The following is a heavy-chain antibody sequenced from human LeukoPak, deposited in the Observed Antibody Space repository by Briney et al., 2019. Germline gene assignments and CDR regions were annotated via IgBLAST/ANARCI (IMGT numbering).Heavy chain of an antibody. Sequence: GRSLRLSCAASGFTFSSYGMHWVRQAPGKGLEWVAVVSSDGGTKYYADSVKGRFTISRDNSKNTLYLQMNSLKTEDTAVYYCAKEGDGAARFAFDIWGQGTMVTVSS. CDR1: GFTFSSYG. CDR3: AKEGDGAARFAFDI. V-gene: IGHV3-30*18. D-gene: IGHD6-6*01. J-gene: IGHJ3*02. CDR2: VSSDGGTK.